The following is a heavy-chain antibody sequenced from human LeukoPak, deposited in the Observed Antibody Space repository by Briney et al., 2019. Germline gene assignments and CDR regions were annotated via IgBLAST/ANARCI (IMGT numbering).Heavy chain of an antibody. D-gene: IGHD1-26*01. J-gene: IGHJ3*02. V-gene: IGHV3-7*01. CDR2: INHDGGEK. Sequence: GGSLRLSCAASGFISSTSGMRWVRQAPGKGLEWVAGINHDGGEKHYMDSVKGRFTVFRDNVRNSLYLEMNNVRVEDSALYYCSAGDVFDIWGQGTMVTVYS. CDR1: GFISSTSG. CDR3: SAGDVFDI.